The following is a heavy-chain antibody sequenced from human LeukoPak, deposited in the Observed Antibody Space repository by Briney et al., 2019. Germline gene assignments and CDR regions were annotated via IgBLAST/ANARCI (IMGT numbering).Heavy chain of an antibody. D-gene: IGHD2-15*01. J-gene: IGHJ4*02. V-gene: IGHV3-7*01. CDR2: IREDGGHT. CDR1: GFTYTNHW. CDR3: ARDGRGGHNDF. Sequence: GGPLRLLCVTSGFTYTNHWMSWLPQATGKGLEGVPNIREDGGHTNYVDSVKGRFTISRDNAKNSLFLQMDGLRVDDTAVYFCARDGRGGHNDFWGQGTLITVSS.